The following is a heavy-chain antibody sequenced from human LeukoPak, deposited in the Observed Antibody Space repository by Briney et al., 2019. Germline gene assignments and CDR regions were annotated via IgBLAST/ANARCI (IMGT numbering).Heavy chain of an antibody. J-gene: IGHJ6*02. CDR3: ARDGRSSGSYSPSYYYYGMDV. V-gene: IGHV3-30-3*01. Sequence: GGSLRLSCAASGFTFSSYAMHWVRQAPGKGLEWVAVISYDGSNKYYADSVKGRFTISRDSSKNTLYLQMNSLRAEDTAVYYCARDGRSSGSYSPSYYYYGMDVWGQGTTVTVSS. CDR2: ISYDGSNK. CDR1: GFTFSSYA. D-gene: IGHD1-26*01.